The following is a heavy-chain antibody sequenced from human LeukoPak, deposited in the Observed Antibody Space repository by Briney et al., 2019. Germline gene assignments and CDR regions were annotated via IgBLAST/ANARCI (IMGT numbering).Heavy chain of an antibody. Sequence: GGSLRLSCAASGFTFSSYAMSWVRQAPGKGLEWVSAISGSGGSTYYADSVKGRLTISRDNSKNTLYLQMNSLRAEDTAVYYCAKTPVPLEWLLWGLYFDYWGQGTLVTVSP. CDR3: AKTPVPLEWLLWGLYFDY. CDR1: GFTFSSYA. V-gene: IGHV3-23*01. D-gene: IGHD3-3*01. J-gene: IGHJ4*02. CDR2: ISGSGGST.